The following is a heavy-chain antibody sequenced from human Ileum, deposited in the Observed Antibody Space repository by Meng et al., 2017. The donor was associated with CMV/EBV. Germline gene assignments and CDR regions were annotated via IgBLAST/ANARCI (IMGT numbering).Heavy chain of an antibody. CDR2: MDSYSGDT. CDR3: MRGAGEGGRDWFDP. J-gene: IGHJ5*02. V-gene: IGHV1-8*01. D-gene: IGHD1-14*01. Sequence: SGYTFTSHDIDWVRQAAGQGLEWMGWMDSYSGDTGYAQQFQGRVTMTRDTAIGTAYMELTGLRSEDTAVYYCMRGAGEGGRDWFDPWGQGTLVTVSS. CDR1: GYTFTSHD.